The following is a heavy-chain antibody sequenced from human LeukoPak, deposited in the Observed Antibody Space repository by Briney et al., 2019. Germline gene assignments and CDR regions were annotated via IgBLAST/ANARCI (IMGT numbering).Heavy chain of an antibody. J-gene: IGHJ4*02. D-gene: IGHD2-21*02. CDR1: GYTFTSYG. Sequence: WASVKVSCKASGYTFTSYGISWVRQAPGQGLEWMGWISAYNGNTNYAQKLQGRVTMTTDTSTSTAYMELRSLRSDDTAVYYCARDRVAYCGGDCYFFSVWGQGTLVTVSS. V-gene: IGHV1-18*01. CDR2: ISAYNGNT. CDR3: ARDRVAYCGGDCYFFSV.